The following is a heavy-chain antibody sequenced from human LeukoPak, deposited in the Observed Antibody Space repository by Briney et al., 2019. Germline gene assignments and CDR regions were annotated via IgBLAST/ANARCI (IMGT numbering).Heavy chain of an antibody. Sequence: SETLSLTCTVSGDFLSSYYWSWIRQPPGKGLEWIGYIYYTGSTKYSSSLKSPVTISVDVSKNQFSLKLSSVTAADTAVYYCAGGPLYNSWWFDPWGQGTLVTVSS. CDR2: IYYTGST. D-gene: IGHD6-6*01. J-gene: IGHJ5*02. V-gene: IGHV4-59*01. CDR3: AGGPLYNSWWFDP. CDR1: GDFLSSYY.